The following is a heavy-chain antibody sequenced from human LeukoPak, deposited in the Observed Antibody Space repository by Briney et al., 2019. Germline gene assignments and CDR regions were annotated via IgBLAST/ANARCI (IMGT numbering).Heavy chain of an antibody. CDR2: ISYDGSNR. V-gene: IGHV3-30*18. D-gene: IGHD6-6*01. J-gene: IGHJ5*02. CDR3: VKASSSSPQYNWFDA. Sequence: GRSLRLSCAASGFTFSSNGMHWVRQAPGKGLEWVAVISYDGSNRYYADFVKGRFTISRDNSKNTLYLQMNSLRAEDTALYYCVKASSSSPQYNWFDAWGQGTLVTVSS. CDR1: GFTFSSNG.